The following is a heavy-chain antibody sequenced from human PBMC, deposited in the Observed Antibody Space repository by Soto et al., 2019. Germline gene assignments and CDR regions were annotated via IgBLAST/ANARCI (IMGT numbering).Heavy chain of an antibody. J-gene: IGHJ4*02. Sequence: GGSLRLSCAASGFTFSNFGMHWVHQAPGKGLEWVAVISSDGSDKYYSDSVKGRFTISTDNSKNTLFLQMNSLRVEDTAVYYCAKGSEVARQELDYWGQGTLVTVSS. D-gene: IGHD2-15*01. V-gene: IGHV3-30*18. CDR3: AKGSEVARQELDY. CDR1: GFTFSNFG. CDR2: ISSDGSDK.